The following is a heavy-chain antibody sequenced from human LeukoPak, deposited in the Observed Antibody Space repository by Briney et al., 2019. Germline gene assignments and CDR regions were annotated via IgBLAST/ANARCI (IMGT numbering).Heavy chain of an antibody. CDR3: GTTTLSATWNY. Sequence: SGGSLRLSCAASGFTFSNAWMSWVRQAPGMGLEWVSVTDRGDNTKYADPVKGRFTVSRDYSENTLYLQMNSLRVEDTAVYYCGTTTLSATWNYWGQGTLVTVSS. CDR1: GFTFSNAW. CDR2: TDRGDNT. V-gene: IGHV3-53*01. D-gene: IGHD3-16*02. J-gene: IGHJ4*02.